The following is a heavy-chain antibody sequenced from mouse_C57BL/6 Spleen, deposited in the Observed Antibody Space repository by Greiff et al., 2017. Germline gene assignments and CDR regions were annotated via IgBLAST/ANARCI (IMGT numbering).Heavy chain of an antibody. CDR1: GYSFTGYF. CDR3: AREGYDGYYRYAWFAY. Sequence: VHVKQSGPELVKPGDSVKISCKASGYSFTGYFMNWVMQSHGKSLEWIGRINPYNGDTFYNQKFKGKATLTVDKSSSTAHMELRSLTSEDSAVYYCAREGYDGYYRYAWFAYWGQGTLVTVSA. J-gene: IGHJ3*01. D-gene: IGHD2-3*01. V-gene: IGHV1-20*01. CDR2: INPYNGDT.